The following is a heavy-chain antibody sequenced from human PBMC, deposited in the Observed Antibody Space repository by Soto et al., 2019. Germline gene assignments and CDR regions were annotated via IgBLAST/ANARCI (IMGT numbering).Heavy chain of an antibody. V-gene: IGHV3-30*18. Sequence: PGGSLRLSCGASGCTFSSYGMHWVRQAPGKGLEWVAVISYDGSNKYYADSVKGRFTISRDNSKNTLYLQMNSLRAEDTAVYYCAKVKGSGSYYTYWSPYYYYYGMDVWGQGTTVPVS. CDR3: AKVKGSGSYYTYWSPYYYYYGMDV. D-gene: IGHD3-10*01. CDR2: ISYDGSNK. J-gene: IGHJ6*02. CDR1: GCTFSSYG.